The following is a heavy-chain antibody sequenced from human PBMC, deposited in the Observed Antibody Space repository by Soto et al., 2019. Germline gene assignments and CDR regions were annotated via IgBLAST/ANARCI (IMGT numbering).Heavy chain of an antibody. CDR1: GFTFNSYA. Sequence: GSLRLSCAASGFTFNSYARTWVRQAPGKGLEWVSRISGSADTTHYADSVKGRFTISRDNSKNTLFLRMNSLRAEDTAVYYWGKGWGVWGSPSIYDYGGRGPLVTVSS. V-gene: IGHV3-23*01. CDR3: GKGWGVWGSPSIYDY. CDR2: ISGSADTT. D-gene: IGHD3-16*01. J-gene: IGHJ4*02.